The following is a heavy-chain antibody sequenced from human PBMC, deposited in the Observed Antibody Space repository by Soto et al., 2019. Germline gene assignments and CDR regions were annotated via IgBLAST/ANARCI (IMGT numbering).Heavy chain of an antibody. J-gene: IGHJ6*02. D-gene: IGHD1-20*01. CDR1: GFTFSNYA. Sequence: GGSLRLSCAASGFTFSNYAMHWVRQAPGKGLQWVAVISNDGYNKYYAASVKGRFTISRDSSKNTLFLQLNTLRPADTAVYYCARDPFPPKWNDGSHGMDVWGQGTTVTVSS. CDR2: ISNDGYNK. CDR3: ARDPFPPKWNDGSHGMDV. V-gene: IGHV3-30-3*01.